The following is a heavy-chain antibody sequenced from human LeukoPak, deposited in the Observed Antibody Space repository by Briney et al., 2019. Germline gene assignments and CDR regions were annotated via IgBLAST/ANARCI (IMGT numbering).Heavy chain of an antibody. V-gene: IGHV1-69*13. Sequence: GASVKVSCKASGGTFSSYAISWVRQAPGQGLEWMGGIIPIFGTANYAQKFQGRVTITADESASTAYMELNSLRAEDTAVYYCAKDPGAAAGIINWGQGTLVTVSS. D-gene: IGHD6-13*01. CDR3: AKDPGAAAGIIN. CDR2: IIPIFGTA. CDR1: GGTFSSYA. J-gene: IGHJ4*02.